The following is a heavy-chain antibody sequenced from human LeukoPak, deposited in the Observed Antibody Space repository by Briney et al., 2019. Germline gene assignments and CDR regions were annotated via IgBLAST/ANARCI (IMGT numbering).Heavy chain of an antibody. CDR1: GFTFNTYP. V-gene: IGHV3-64*02. CDR3: ARDRDGYYDY. J-gene: IGHJ4*02. Sequence: PGGSLRLSCAASGFTFNTYPMHWVRQTPAKRLEYVSSISRGGGDTYYADSLKGRFTISRDNSKNTLYLQMGNLRAEDMAVYYCARDRDGYYDYWGQGTLVTVSS. D-gene: IGHD3-22*01. CDR2: ISRGGGDT.